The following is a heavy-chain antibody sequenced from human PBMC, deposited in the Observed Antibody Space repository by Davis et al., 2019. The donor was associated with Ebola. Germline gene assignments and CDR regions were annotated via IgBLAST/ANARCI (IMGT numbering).Heavy chain of an antibody. CDR3: ARDHHYYYGMDV. CDR1: GGSISSYY. J-gene: IGHJ6*02. V-gene: IGHV4-59*12. CDR2: IYYSGST. Sequence: SETLSLTCTVSGGSISSYYWSWIRQPPGKGLEWIGYIYYSGSTNYNPSLKSRVTISVDTSKNQFSLQLNSVTPEDTAVYYCARDHHYYYGMDVWGQGTTVVVSS.